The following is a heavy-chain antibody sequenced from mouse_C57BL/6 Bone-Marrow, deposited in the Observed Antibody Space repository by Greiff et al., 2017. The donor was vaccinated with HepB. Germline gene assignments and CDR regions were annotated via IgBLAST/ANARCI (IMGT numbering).Heavy chain of an antibody. V-gene: IGHV1-81*01. D-gene: IGHD1-1*01. J-gene: IGHJ1*03. CDR3: AIEISSYYYGREDWYFDV. Sequence: QVHVKQSGAELARPGASVKLSCKASGYTFTSYGISWVKQRTGQGLEWIGEIYPRSGNTYYNEKFKGKATLTADKSSSTAYMELRSLTSEDSAVYFCAIEISSYYYGREDWYFDVWGTGTTVTVSS. CDR1: GYTFTSYG. CDR2: IYPRSGNT.